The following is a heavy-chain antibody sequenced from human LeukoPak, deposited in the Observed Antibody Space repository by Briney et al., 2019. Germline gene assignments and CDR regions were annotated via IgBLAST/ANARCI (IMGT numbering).Heavy chain of an antibody. V-gene: IGHV1-69*13. CDR3: ARDLGSSATSTNWFDP. CDR2: IIPIFGTA. J-gene: IGHJ5*02. CDR1: GGTCSSYA. Sequence: ASVKVSCKASGGTCSSYAISWVRQAPGQGLEWMGGIIPIFGTANYAQKFQGRVTITADESTSTAYMELSSLRSEDTAVYYCARDLGSSATSTNWFDPWGQGTLVTVSS. D-gene: IGHD6-6*01.